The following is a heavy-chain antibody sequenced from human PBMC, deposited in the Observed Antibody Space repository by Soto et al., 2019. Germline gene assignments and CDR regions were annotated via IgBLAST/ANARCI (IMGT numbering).Heavy chain of an antibody. J-gene: IGHJ4*02. CDR1: GGTFSRYT. CDR3: ARQFDYESSGYYYAY. V-gene: IGHV1-69*13. Sequence: SVKVSCKASGGTFSRYTISWVRQAPGQGLEWMGGITPMFGTANYAQKFQGRVTIAADESTSTAYMELSSLRSEDTAVYYCARQFDYESSGYYYAYWGQGTVVTVSS. D-gene: IGHD3-22*01. CDR2: ITPMFGTA.